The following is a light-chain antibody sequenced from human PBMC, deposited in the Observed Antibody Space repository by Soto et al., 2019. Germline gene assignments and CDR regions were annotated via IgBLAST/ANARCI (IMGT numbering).Light chain of an antibody. Sequence: EIVLTQCPATLSLSPGERATLSCRASQSVSSYLAWYQQKPGQAPRLLIYDASNRATGIPARFSGSGSGTDSTLTISSLEPEDFAVYYCQQRSNWPPRVTFGQGTRLEIK. CDR2: DAS. J-gene: IGKJ5*01. CDR1: QSVSSY. CDR3: QQRSNWPPRVT. V-gene: IGKV3-11*01.